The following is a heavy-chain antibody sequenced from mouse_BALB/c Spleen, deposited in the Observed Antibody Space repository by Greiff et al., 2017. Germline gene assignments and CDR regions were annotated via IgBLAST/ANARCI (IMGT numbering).Heavy chain of an antibody. CDR1: GYTFTSYW. CDR2: INPSTGYT. V-gene: IGHV1-7*01. Sequence: VQLQQSGAELAKPGASVKMSCKASGYTFTSYWMHWVKQRPGQGLEWIGYINPSTGYTEYNQKFKDKATLTADKSSSTAYMQLSSLTSEDSAVYYCAIITTATWGDWGQGTTLTVSS. J-gene: IGHJ2*01. CDR3: AIITTATWGD. D-gene: IGHD1-2*01.